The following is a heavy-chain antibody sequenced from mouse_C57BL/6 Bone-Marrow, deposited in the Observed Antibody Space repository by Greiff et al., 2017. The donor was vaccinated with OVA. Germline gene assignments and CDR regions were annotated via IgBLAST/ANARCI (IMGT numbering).Heavy chain of an antibody. J-gene: IGHJ4*01. V-gene: IGHV2-2*01. Sequence: QVQLQQSGPGLVQPSQSLSITCTVSGFSLTSYGVHWVRQSPGKGLEWLGVIWSGGSTDYNAAFISRLSISKDNSKSQVFFKMNSLQADDTAIYYCARPYYSNPYYYAMDYWGQGTSVTVSS. CDR1: GFSLTSYG. CDR3: ARPYYSNPYYYAMDY. D-gene: IGHD2-5*01. CDR2: IWSGGST.